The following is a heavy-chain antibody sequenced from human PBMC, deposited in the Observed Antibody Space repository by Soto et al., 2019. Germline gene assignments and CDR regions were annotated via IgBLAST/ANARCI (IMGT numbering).Heavy chain of an antibody. CDR3: AKDVAFQIGYYSGRHSFAP. CDR2: ISGSDGTT. V-gene: IGHV3-23*01. Sequence: GSLRLSCAASGFPFSSYGMNWVRQAPGKGLEWVSAISGSDGTTHYADSVRGRFTISRDNSNNTVFLQMNSLRVEDTGLYYCAKDVAFQIGYYSGRHSFAPWGPG. J-gene: IGHJ5*02. D-gene: IGHD3-3*01. CDR1: GFPFSSYG.